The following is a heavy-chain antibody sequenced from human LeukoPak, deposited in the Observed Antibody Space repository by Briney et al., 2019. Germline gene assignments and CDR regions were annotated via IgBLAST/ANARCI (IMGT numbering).Heavy chain of an antibody. J-gene: IGHJ5*02. V-gene: IGHV4-31*11. CDR1: GGSFSGYY. D-gene: IGHD6-19*01. CDR2: IYYSGST. Sequence: SETLSLTCAVYGGSFSGYYRSWIRQHPGKGLEWIGYIYYSGSTYYNPSLKSRVTISVDTSKNQFSLKLSSVTAADTAVYYCARAYSSGWPGVWFDPWGQGTLVTVSS. CDR3: ARAYSSGWPGVWFDP.